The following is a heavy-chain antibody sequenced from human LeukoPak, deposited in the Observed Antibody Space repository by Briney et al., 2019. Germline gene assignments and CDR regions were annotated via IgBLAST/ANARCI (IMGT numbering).Heavy chain of an antibody. CDR2: INHSGST. V-gene: IGHV4-34*01. Sequence: SETLSLTCAVYGGSFSGYYWSWIRQPPGKGLEWIGEINHSGSTNYNPSLKSRVTISVDTSKNQFSLKLSSVTAAGTAVYYCARDTSRSVDTAMVTVDYWGQGTLVTVSS. J-gene: IGHJ4*02. CDR1: GGSFSGYY. D-gene: IGHD5-18*01. CDR3: ARDTSRSVDTAMVTVDY.